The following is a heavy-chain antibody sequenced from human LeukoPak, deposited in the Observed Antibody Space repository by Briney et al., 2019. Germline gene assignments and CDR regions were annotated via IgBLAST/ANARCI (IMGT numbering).Heavy chain of an antibody. D-gene: IGHD3-10*01. CDR3: AKKEYYGSGSSIDY. V-gene: IGHV3-7*01. Sequence: GGSLRLSCAASGFTFSSYWMSWVRQAPGKGLEWVANIKQDGSEKYYVDSVKGRFTISRDNAKNSLYLQMNSLRAEDTAVCYCAKKEYYGSGSSIDYWGQGTLVTVSS. CDR2: IKQDGSEK. CDR1: GFTFSSYW. J-gene: IGHJ4*02.